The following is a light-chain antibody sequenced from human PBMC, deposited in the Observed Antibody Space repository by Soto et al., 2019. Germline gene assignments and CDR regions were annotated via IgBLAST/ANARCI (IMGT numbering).Light chain of an antibody. CDR1: SSNIGAGYD. V-gene: IGLV1-40*01. J-gene: IGLJ1*01. CDR3: QSYDSSRSGGAPV. Sequence: QSVLTQPPSVSGAPGQRVTISCTGSSSNIGAGYDVHWYQQLPGTAPKLLIYGNSNRPSGVPDRFSGSKSGTSASLAITGLQAEDEADYYCQSYDSSRSGGAPVLGTGTKVTVL. CDR2: GNS.